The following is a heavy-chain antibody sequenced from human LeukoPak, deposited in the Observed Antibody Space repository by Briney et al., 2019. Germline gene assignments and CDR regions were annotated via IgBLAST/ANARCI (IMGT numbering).Heavy chain of an antibody. CDR3: AKVRSSSSYFDY. D-gene: IGHD6-6*01. CDR2: ISWNSGSI. J-gene: IGHJ4*02. CDR1: GFTFDDYA. Sequence: GRSLRLSCAASGFTFDDYAMHWVRHAPGKGLEWVSGISWNSGSIGYADSVKGRFTISRDNAKNSLYLQMNSLRAEDTALYYCAKVRSSSSYFDYWGQGTLVTVSS. V-gene: IGHV3-9*01.